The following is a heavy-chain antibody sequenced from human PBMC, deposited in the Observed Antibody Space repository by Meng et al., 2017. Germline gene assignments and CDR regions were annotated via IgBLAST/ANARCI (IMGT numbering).Heavy chain of an antibody. V-gene: IGHV5-51*01. D-gene: IGHD3-10*01. CDR1: GYTFTSYW. J-gene: IGHJ5*02. CDR2: IYPDDSDT. Sequence: GESLKISCKGSGYTFTSYWIGWVRQMPGKGLEWMGIIYPDDSDTRYSPSFQGQVTISADKSISTAYLQWSSLKASDTAMYYCARLMVRELIPNNWFDPWGQGTLVTVSS. CDR3: ARLMVRELIPNNWFDP.